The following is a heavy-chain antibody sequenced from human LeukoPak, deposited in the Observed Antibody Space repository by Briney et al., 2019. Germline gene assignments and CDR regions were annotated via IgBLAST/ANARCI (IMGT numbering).Heavy chain of an antibody. D-gene: IGHD4-17*01. Sequence: SETLSLTCTVSGGSISSSSYYWGWIRQPPGKGLQWIGSIYYRGNTYYTPSLKSRVTISVDTSKNQFSLKLSSVTAADTAVYYCASPPLDYGGYSIDYWGHGTLVTVSS. CDR3: ASPPLDYGGYSIDY. V-gene: IGHV4-39*01. CDR2: IYYRGNT. CDR1: GGSISSSSYY. J-gene: IGHJ4*01.